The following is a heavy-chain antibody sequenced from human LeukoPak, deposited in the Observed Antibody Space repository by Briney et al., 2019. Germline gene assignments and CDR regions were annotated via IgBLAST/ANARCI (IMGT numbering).Heavy chain of an antibody. V-gene: IGHV1-2*04. D-gene: IGHD5-24*01. CDR2: INPNSGGT. CDR3: ARGGEMATIRGVGED. J-gene: IGHJ4*02. CDR1: GYTFTGYY. Sequence: ASVKVSCKASGYTFTGYYMHWVRQAPGQGLEWMGWINPNSGGTNYAQKFQGWVTMTRDTSISTAYMELSRLRSDDTAVYYCARGGEMATIRGVGEDWGQGTLVTVSS.